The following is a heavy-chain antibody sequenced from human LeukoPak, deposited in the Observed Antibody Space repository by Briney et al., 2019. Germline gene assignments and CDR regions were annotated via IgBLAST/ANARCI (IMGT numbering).Heavy chain of an antibody. V-gene: IGHV3-21*01. Sequence: PGGSLRLSCAASGFTFSSYSMNWVRQAPGKGLEWVSSISTGSSFIYYADSVKGRFTISRDIAKNSLYLQMNSLRAEDTAVYYCARTGYYDKSIDYWGQGTLVTVSS. J-gene: IGHJ4*02. CDR3: ARTGYYDKSIDY. CDR1: GFTFSSYS. D-gene: IGHD3-22*01. CDR2: ISTGSSFI.